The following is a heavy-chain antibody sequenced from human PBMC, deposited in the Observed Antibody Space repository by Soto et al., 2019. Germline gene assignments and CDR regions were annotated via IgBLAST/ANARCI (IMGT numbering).Heavy chain of an antibody. J-gene: IGHJ4*02. CDR2: IIPIFGTA. D-gene: IGHD6-19*01. CDR3: ASSTSGWYSYYFDY. Sequence: QVQLVQSGAEVKKPGSSVKVSCKASGGTFSSYAISWVRQAPGQGLEWMGGIIPIFGTANYAQKFQGRVTITADEATSTAYMELRSLRSGDTAVYYCASSTSGWYSYYFDYWGQGTLVTVSS. CDR1: GGTFSSYA. V-gene: IGHV1-69*12.